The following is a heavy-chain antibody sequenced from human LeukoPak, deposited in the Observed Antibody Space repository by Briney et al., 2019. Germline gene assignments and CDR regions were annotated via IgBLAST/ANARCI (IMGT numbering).Heavy chain of an antibody. V-gene: IGHV4-39*01. CDR3: ARQQAQNYDILTGYRGNWFDP. CDR1: GGSISSSSYY. D-gene: IGHD3-9*01. Sequence: SETLSLTCTVSGGSISSSSYYWGWIRQPPGKGLEWIGSIYYSGSTYYNPSLKSRVTISVDTSKNQFSLKLSSVTAADTAVYYCARQQAQNYDILTGYRGNWFDPWGQGTLVTVSS. CDR2: IYYSGST. J-gene: IGHJ5*02.